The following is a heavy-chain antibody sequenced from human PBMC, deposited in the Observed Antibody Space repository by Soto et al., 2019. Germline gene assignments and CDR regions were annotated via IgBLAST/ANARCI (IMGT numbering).Heavy chain of an antibody. D-gene: IGHD2-2*02. V-gene: IGHV3-21*01. CDR2: ISSSSSYI. CDR3: ATTRAYCSSTSCYTRWFDP. J-gene: IGHJ5*02. CDR1: GFTFISYS. Sequence: GSLSHSCASSGFTFISYSMNWVRQAPGKGLEWVSSISSSSSYIYYADSVKGRFTISRDNAKNSLYLQMNSLRAEDTAVYYCATTRAYCSSTSCYTRWFDPWGQGTLVTVSS.